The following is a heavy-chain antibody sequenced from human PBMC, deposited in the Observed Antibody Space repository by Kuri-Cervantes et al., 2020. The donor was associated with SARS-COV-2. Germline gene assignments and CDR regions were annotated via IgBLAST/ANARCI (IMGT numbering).Heavy chain of an antibody. CDR1: GGSFSGYY. CDR3: ARGHLGIDY. D-gene: IGHD1-26*01. V-gene: IGHV4-34*01. J-gene: IGHJ4*02. CDR2: INHSGST. Sequence: SQTLSLTCGVYGGSFSGYYWTWIRQPPGKGLEWIGEINHSGSTNYNPSLKSRVTISVDTSKNQFSLKLSSVTAADTAVYYCARGHLGIDYWGQGTLVTVSS.